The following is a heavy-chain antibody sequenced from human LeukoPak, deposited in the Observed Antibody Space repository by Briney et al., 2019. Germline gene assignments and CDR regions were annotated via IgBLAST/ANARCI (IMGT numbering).Heavy chain of an antibody. CDR2: IYTSGST. CDR1: GGSISSGSCY. Sequence: SQTLSLTCTVSGGSISSGSCYWSWIRQPAGKGLEWIGRIYTSGSTNYNPSLKSRVTISVDTSKNQFSLKLSSVTAADTAVYYCAREGRYCSSGSCPIDYWGQGTLVTVSS. J-gene: IGHJ4*02. D-gene: IGHD2-15*01. V-gene: IGHV4-61*02. CDR3: AREGRYCSSGSCPIDY.